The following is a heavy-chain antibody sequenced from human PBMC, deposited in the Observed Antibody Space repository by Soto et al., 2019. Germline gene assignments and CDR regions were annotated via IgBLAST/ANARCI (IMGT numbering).Heavy chain of an antibody. CDR3: ARAFYVWGNYRTYYFDY. D-gene: IGHD3-16*02. CDR1: GFTFSNFW. J-gene: IGHJ4*02. CDR2: IKQDGSEK. Sequence: EVQLVESGGGLVQPGGSLRLSCAASGFTFSNFWMSWVRQAPGKGLEWVANIKQDGSEKYYVDSVKGRFTISRDNAKNSLFLQMNSLRAEDTAVYYCARAFYVWGNYRTYYFDYWGQGTLVTVSS. V-gene: IGHV3-7*05.